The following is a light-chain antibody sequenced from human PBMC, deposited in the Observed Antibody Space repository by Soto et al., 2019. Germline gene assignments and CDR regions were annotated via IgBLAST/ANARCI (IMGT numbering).Light chain of an antibody. CDR1: SSDAGNSNF. CDR2: ADS. V-gene: IGLV2-23*01. J-gene: IGLJ3*02. Sequence: QSALTQPASVSGSPGQSITISCTGTSSDAGNSNFVSWHQQHPGKAPKVIIYADSTRPSGGSNRISGSKSGTTASLTISGLQAEDEGDYYCCSDAGSSTSWVFGGGTKLTVL. CDR3: CSDAGSSTSWV.